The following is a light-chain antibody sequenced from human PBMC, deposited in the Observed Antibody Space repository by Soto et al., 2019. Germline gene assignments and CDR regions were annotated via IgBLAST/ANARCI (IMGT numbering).Light chain of an antibody. CDR3: QLWDSNSDHVV. Sequence: QSALTQPPSASGSPGQSVTISCTGTSSDVGGYNYVSWYQQHPGKAPKLMIYEVSKRPSGVPDRFSGSKSGNTASLTISRVEAGDEADYYCQLWDSNSDHVVFGGGTQLTVL. J-gene: IGLJ2*01. CDR2: EVS. V-gene: IGLV2-8*01. CDR1: SSDVGGYNY.